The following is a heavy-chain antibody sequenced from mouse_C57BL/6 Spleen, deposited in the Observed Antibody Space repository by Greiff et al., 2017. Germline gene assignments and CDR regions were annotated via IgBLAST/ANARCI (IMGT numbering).Heavy chain of an antibody. CDR1: GYAFSSSW. V-gene: IGHV1-82*01. Sequence: QVQLQQSGPELVKPGASVKISCKASGYAFSSSWMNWVKQRPGKGLEWIGRIYPGDGDTNYNGKFKGKATLTADKSSSTAYMQLSSLTSEDSVVYFCAREDIRGSSPFDYWGQGTTLTVSS. D-gene: IGHD1-1*01. CDR3: AREDIRGSSPFDY. J-gene: IGHJ2*01. CDR2: IYPGDGDT.